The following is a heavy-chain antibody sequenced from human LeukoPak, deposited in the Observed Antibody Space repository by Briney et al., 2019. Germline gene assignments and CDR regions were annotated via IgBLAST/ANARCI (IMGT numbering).Heavy chain of an antibody. CDR3: ARGSTKGAHFDY. J-gene: IGHJ4*02. CDR1: GFTFSSYA. CDR2: ISYDGSNK. V-gene: IGHV3-30-3*01. Sequence: GGSLRLSCAASGFTFSSYAMHWVRQAPGKGLEWVAVISYDGSNKYYADSVKGRFTISRDNSKNTLCLQMNSLRAEDTAVYYCARGSTKGAHFDYWGQGSLVTVSS.